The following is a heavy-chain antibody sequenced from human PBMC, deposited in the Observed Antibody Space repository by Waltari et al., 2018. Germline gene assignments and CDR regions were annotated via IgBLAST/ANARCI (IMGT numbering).Heavy chain of an antibody. CDR3: ARELVYKSIYYYGMDV. D-gene: IGHD1-20*01. CDR2: INPTGGST. J-gene: IGHJ6*02. V-gene: IGHV1-46*01. CDR1: GYTFTSYY. Sequence: QVQLVPSGAEVKKPGASVKVSCKASGYTFTSYYMHWVRQAPGQGLEWRGIINPTGGSTSYAPKFQGRVTMTRDTSTSTVYMELSSLRSEDTAVYYCARELVYKSIYYYGMDVWGQGTTVTVSS.